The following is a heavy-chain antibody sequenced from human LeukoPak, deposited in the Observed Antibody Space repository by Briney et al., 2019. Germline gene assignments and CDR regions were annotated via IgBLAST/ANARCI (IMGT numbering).Heavy chain of an antibody. J-gene: IGHJ4*02. CDR2: INHSGST. Sequence: SETLSLTCAVYGGSFSGYYWSWIRQPPGKGLEWIGEINHSGSTNYNPSLKSRVTISVDTSKNQFSLKLSSVTAADTAVYYCARQAVTGGRPLDYWGQGTLVTVSS. V-gene: IGHV4-34*01. D-gene: IGHD6-19*01. CDR1: GGSFSGYY. CDR3: ARQAVTGGRPLDY.